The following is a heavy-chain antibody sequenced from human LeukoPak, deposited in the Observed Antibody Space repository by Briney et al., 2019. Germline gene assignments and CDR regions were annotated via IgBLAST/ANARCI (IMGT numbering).Heavy chain of an antibody. CDR3: AQGEYYYDSSGSFDI. CDR2: IYYSGST. D-gene: IGHD3-22*01. J-gene: IGHJ3*02. V-gene: IGHV4-59*01. CDR1: GGSISSYY. Sequence: SETLSLTCTVSGGSISSYYWSWIRQPPGKGLEWIGYIYYSGSTNYNPSLKSRVTISVDTSKNQFSLKLSSVTAADTAVYYCAQGEYYYDSSGSFDIWGQGTMVTVSS.